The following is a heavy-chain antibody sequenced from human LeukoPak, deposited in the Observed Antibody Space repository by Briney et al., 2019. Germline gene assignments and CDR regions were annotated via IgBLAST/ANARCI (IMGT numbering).Heavy chain of an antibody. J-gene: IGHJ4*02. D-gene: IGHD2-8*01. CDR3: ARLLNAVYASDY. V-gene: IGHV4-39*01. CDR2: IYYSGST. Sequence: SETLSLTCTVSGSSISSSSYYWGWIRQPPGKGLEWIGSIYYSGSTYYNPSLKSRVTISVDASKNQFSLKLSSVTAADTAVYYCARLLNAVYASDYWGQGTLVTVSS. CDR1: GSSISSSSYY.